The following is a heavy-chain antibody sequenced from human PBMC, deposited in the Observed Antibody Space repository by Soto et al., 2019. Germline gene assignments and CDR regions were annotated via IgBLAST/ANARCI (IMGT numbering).Heavy chain of an antibody. CDR3: STTVITAPLFEY. D-gene: IGHD2-21*02. Sequence: EVQLVESGGGLVQPGASLILSCEGAGFTFSGHYMDWVRPAPGKGLEWLGRIRNKPNGHTTAYAASVKGRFTISRDDSKNLVYLQMNSLKSEDTALYYCSTTVITAPLFEYWGQGTLVAVSS. CDR1: GFTFSGHY. J-gene: IGHJ4*02. CDR2: IRNKPNGHTT. V-gene: IGHV3-72*01.